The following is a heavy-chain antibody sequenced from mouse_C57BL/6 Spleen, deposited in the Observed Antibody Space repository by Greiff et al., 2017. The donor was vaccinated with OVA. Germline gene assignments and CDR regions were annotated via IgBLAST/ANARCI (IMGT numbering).Heavy chain of an antibody. CDR1: GFSLTSYG. CDR3: ARHGGNYYPFAY. J-gene: IGHJ3*01. D-gene: IGHD1-1*02. Sequence: VKLVESGPGLVAPSQSLSITCTVSGFSLTSYGVHWVRQPPGKGLEWLVVIWRDGRTTYNSALKSRLSISKDNSKSQVFLKMNSLQTDDTAMYYCARHGGNYYPFAYWGQGTLVTVSA. CDR2: IWRDGRT. V-gene: IGHV2-6-1*01.